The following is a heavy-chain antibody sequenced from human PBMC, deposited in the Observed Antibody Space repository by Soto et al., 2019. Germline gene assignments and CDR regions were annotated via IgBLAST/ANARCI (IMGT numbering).Heavy chain of an antibody. CDR3: AYIYVYSGGWYPWAPFHI. D-gene: IGHD6-19*01. CDR1: GFSLSSQGVA. V-gene: IGHV2-5*02. CDR2: IYWDEDK. J-gene: IGHJ3*02. Sequence: QITLKESGPTLVKPTQTLTLTCTFSGFSLSSQGVAVGWISQPPGKALEWLGFIYWDEDKSYSPSLKSRLTVTKDSSKNQVFLTMTNVHPVDTGTYYCAYIYVYSGGWYPWAPFHIWVQGTTVIVSS.